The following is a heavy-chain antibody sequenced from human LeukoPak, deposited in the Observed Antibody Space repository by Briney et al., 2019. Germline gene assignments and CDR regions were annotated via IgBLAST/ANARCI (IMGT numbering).Heavy chain of an antibody. D-gene: IGHD5-18*01. CDR1: GGSISSSSYY. CDR2: IYYSGST. CDR3: ARLHLDTAMVTSDY. J-gene: IGHJ4*02. Sequence: PSETLSLTCTVSGGSISSSSYYWGWIRQPPGKWLEWIGSIYYSGSTYYNPSLKSRVTISVDTSKNQFSLKLSSVTAADTAVYYCARLHLDTAMVTSDYWGQGTLVTVSS. V-gene: IGHV4-39*01.